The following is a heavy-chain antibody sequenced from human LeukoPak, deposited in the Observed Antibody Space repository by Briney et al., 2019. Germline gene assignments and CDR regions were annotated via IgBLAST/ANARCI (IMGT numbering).Heavy chain of an antibody. CDR2: IYYTGST. CDR1: GGSIGTQY. J-gene: IGHJ3*02. CDR3: AREPRWSGDAFDI. Sequence: SETLSLTCTVSGGSIGTQYWSWIRQPPGQGQEWIGNIYYTGSTNYNPSLKSRVTISVDTSKNQFSLKLTSVTAADTAVYYCAREPRWSGDAFDIWGQGTMVTVSS. D-gene: IGHD4-23*01. V-gene: IGHV4-59*11.